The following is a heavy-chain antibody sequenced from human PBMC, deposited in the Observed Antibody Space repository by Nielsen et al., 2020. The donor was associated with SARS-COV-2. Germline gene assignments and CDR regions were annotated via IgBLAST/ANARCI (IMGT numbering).Heavy chain of an antibody. CDR1: GGSINSDGNY. D-gene: IGHD2-2*01. CDR3: ARERDIVVVPAAFDY. Sequence: SEILSLTCTVSGGSINSDGNYWSWIRQHPGKGLEWIGHIHYSGSAYYNPSLKSRVTISVHTSKNQFSLNLRSVTAADTAVYYCARERDIVVVPAAFDYWGQGTLVTVSS. V-gene: IGHV4-31*03. CDR2: IHYSGSA. J-gene: IGHJ4*02.